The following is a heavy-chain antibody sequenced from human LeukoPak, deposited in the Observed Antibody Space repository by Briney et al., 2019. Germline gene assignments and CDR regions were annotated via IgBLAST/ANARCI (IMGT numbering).Heavy chain of an antibody. V-gene: IGHV3-66*02. D-gene: IGHD3-22*01. J-gene: IGHJ4*02. CDR1: GFTINGFSINTNY. CDR2: IFAGGAT. CDR3: ARASVTYSYDSSGPYDY. Sequence: GGSLRLSCAASGFTINGFSINTNYMSWVRQAPGRGLECVSVIFAGGATYDADSVKGRFAISRDDSKNMLYLQMKSLRVEDTAVYYCARASVTYSYDSSGPYDYWGQGTLVTVSS.